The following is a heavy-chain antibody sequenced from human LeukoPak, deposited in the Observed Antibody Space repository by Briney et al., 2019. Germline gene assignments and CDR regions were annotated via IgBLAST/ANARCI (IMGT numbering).Heavy chain of an antibody. J-gene: IGHJ6*02. V-gene: IGHV3-13*01. CDR3: ARDLVVGGSGSSYYYYGMDV. Sequence: PGGSLRLSCAASGFTFSSYDMHWVRQATGKGLEWVSAIGTAGDTYYPGSAKGRFTISRENAKNSLYLQMNSLRAGDTAVYYCARDLVVGGSGSSYYYYGMDVWGQGTTVTVSS. CDR2: IGTAGDT. CDR1: GFTFSSYD. D-gene: IGHD3-10*01.